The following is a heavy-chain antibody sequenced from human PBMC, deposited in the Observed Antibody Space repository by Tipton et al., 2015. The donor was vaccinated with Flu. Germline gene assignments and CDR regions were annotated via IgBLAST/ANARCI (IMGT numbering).Heavy chain of an antibody. CDR3: AFGGGSPDR. CDR1: GFAFRNFY. CDR2: INQDGSES. Sequence: SLRLSCVASGFAFRNFYMTWVRQAPREGLEWVARINQDGSESSYVDSVRGRFIISRDNTRNSLFLQMNSLRNEDTAVYYCAFGGGSPDRWGQGILVTVSS. J-gene: IGHJ5*02. D-gene: IGHD3-10*01. V-gene: IGHV3-7*01.